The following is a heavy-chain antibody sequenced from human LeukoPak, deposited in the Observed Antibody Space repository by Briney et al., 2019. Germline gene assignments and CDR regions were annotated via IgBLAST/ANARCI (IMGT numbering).Heavy chain of an antibody. Sequence: GGSLRLSCAASGFTFSSYGMHWVRQAPGKGLEWVAFIRYDGSNKYYADSVKGRFTISRDNSKNTLYLQMNNLRAEDTAVYYCAKDQGSGYYYEIDYWGQGTLVTVSS. J-gene: IGHJ4*02. CDR2: IRYDGSNK. CDR1: GFTFSSYG. D-gene: IGHD3-22*01. V-gene: IGHV3-30*02. CDR3: AKDQGSGYYYEIDY.